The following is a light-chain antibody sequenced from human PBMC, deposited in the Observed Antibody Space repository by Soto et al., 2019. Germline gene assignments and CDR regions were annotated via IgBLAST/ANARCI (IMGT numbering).Light chain of an antibody. CDR1: SSDVGSYNL. Sequence: QSALTQPASVSGSPGQSITISCTGTSSDVGSYNLVSWDQQHPGNAPKLMIYEGSKRPAGVDNRFSGSKSGNTASLKISVLQAEAGADYYCCSYAGSSPIPVLGVGTQLTVI. J-gene: IGLJ7*01. CDR2: EGS. V-gene: IGLV2-23*01. CDR3: CSYAGSSPIPV.